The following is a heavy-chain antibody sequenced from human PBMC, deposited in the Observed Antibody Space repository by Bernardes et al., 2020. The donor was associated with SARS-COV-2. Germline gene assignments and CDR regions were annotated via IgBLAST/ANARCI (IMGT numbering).Heavy chain of an antibody. J-gene: IGHJ4*02. Sequence: GGSLRLSCAASGFTFSSYAMSWVRQAPGKGLVWVAYINSDGSRTKYADSVKGRFSISRDNAKKTLYLQMNSLRAEDSAVYFCVRENYGIDYWGQGSLVTVSS. CDR3: VRENYGIDY. CDR1: GFTFSSYA. D-gene: IGHD3-10*01. CDR2: INSDGSRT. V-gene: IGHV3-74*01.